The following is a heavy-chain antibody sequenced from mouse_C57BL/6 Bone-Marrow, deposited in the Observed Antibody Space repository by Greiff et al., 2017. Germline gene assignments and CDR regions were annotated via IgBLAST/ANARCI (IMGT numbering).Heavy chain of an antibody. J-gene: IGHJ1*03. Sequence: QVQLQQSGAELVRPGTSVKLSCKASGYTFTSYWMHWVKQRPGQGLEWIGVIDPTDSYTNYNQKFKGKATLTVDTSSSTASVQLSSLTSEDSAVSYYVSWYFDVWGRGTAATVS. V-gene: IGHV1-59*01. CDR1: GYTFTSYW. CDR3: VSWYFDV. CDR2: IDPTDSYT.